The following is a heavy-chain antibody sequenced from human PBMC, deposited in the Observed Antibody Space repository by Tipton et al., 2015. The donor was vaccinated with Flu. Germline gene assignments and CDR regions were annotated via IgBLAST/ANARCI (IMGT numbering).Heavy chain of an antibody. CDR3: ARQPRWPWDAFDI. CDR1: GGSISSSSYY. Sequence: TLSLTCTVSGGSISSSSYYWGWSRQPPGKGLEWIGSIHYSGSTYYNPSLKSRVTISVDTFKNQFSLKLSSVTAADTAVYYCARQPRWPWDAFDIWGQGTMVTVSS. J-gene: IGHJ3*02. CDR2: IHYSGST. V-gene: IGHV4-39*07. D-gene: IGHD5-24*01.